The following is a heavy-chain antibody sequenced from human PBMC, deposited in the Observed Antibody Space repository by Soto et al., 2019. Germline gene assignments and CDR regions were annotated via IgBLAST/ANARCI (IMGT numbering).Heavy chain of an antibody. V-gene: IGHV1-58*01. J-gene: IGHJ4*02. CDR1: GFTFTSSA. D-gene: IGHD1-26*01. Sequence: GASVKVSCKASGFTFTSSAVQWVRQARGQRLERIGWIVVGSGNTNYAQKFQERVTITRDMSTSTAYMELSSLRSEDTAVYYCAADLAEWELLAPGYWGQGTLVTVSS. CDR2: IVVGSGNT. CDR3: AADLAEWELLAPGY.